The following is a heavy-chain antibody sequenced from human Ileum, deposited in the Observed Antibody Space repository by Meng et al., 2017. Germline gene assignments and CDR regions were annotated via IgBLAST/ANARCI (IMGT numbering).Heavy chain of an antibody. CDR2: ISYDGSRT. CDR1: GFTFSSYW. Sequence: EVQLVESGGGLVQPGGSLRLSCAASGFTFSSYWMHWVRQVPGKGLVWVSRISYDGSRTGYADSVKGRFTISRDKAKNTVYLQMNSLRAEDTAIYYCAKDFSSSPGDYWGQGTLVTVSS. V-gene: IGHV3-74*01. CDR3: AKDFSSSPGDY. J-gene: IGHJ4*02. D-gene: IGHD2/OR15-2a*01.